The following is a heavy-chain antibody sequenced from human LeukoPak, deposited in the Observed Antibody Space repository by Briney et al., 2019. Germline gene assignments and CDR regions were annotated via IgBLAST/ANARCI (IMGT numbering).Heavy chain of an antibody. CDR2: INPNSGGT. V-gene: IGHV1-2*04. Sequence: ASVKVSCKASGYTFTGYYMHWVRQAPGQGLEGMGWINPNSGGTNYAQKFQGWVTMTRDTAISAAYMELSRLRSDDTAVYYCARSSNFPSTVTTGVGAFDIWGQGTMVTVSS. D-gene: IGHD4-17*01. CDR3: ARSSNFPSTVTTGVGAFDI. CDR1: GYTFTGYY. J-gene: IGHJ3*02.